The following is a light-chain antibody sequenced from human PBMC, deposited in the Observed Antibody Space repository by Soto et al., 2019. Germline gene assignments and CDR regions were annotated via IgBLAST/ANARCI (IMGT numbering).Light chain of an antibody. V-gene: IGLV2-14*01. CDR3: SSYTSSSTLV. CDR2: DDI. CDR1: SSDVGGYNY. J-gene: IGLJ3*02. Sequence: QSVLTQPASVSGSPGQSITISCTGTSSDVGGYNYVSWYQQHPGKAPKLMIYDDIYRPSGFSHRFSGSKSGNTASLTISGLQAEDEADYYCSSYTSSSTLVFGGGTKLTAL.